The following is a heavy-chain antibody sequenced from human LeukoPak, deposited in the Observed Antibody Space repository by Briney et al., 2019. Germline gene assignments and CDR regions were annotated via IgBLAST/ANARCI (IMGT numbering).Heavy chain of an antibody. CDR3: AKDLSPAMVRGVLDY. J-gene: IGHJ4*02. D-gene: IGHD3-10*01. CDR1: GFTLSSYG. CDR2: IRYDGSNK. Sequence: GGSLRLSCAASGFTLSSYGMHWVRQAPGKGLEWVAFIRYDGSNKYYADSVKGRFTISRDNSKNTLYLQMNSLRAEDTAVYYCAKDLSPAMVRGVLDYWGQGTLVTVSS. V-gene: IGHV3-30*02.